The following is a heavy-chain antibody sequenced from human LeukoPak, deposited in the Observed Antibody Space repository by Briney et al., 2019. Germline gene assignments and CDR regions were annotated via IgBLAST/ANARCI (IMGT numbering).Heavy chain of an antibody. J-gene: IGHJ6*03. CDR1: GGSFSGYY. D-gene: IGHD3-3*01. V-gene: IGHV4-34*01. CDR2: IYYSRST. CDR3: ARDQQYYDFWSGPNYYYYMDV. Sequence: SETLSLTSAVYGGSFSGYYWGWIRQPPGKGLEWIGNIYYSRSTYYNPSLKSRVTISVDTSKNQFSLKLSSVSAADTAVYYCARDQQYYDFWSGPNYYYYMDVWGKGITVTVSS.